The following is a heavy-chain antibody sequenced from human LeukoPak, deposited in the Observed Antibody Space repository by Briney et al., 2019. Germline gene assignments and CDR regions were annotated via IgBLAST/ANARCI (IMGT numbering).Heavy chain of an antibody. CDR1: GGSISSGSYY. Sequence: PSQTLSLTCNVSGGSISSGSYYWSWIRQPAGKGLEWIGRIYTSGSTNYNPSLKSRVTISVDTSKNQFSLELSSVTAADTAVYYCARGRGSYYGYWGQGTLVTVSS. CDR2: IYTSGST. CDR3: ARGRGSYYGY. D-gene: IGHD1-26*01. V-gene: IGHV4-61*02. J-gene: IGHJ4*02.